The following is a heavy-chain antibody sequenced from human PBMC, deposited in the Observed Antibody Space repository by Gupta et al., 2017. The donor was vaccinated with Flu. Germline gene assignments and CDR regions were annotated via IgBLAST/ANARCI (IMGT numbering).Heavy chain of an antibody. CDR1: GFTFGDYA. D-gene: IGHD1-26*01. J-gene: IGHJ4*02. Sequence: EVQLVESGGGLVQPGRSLRLSCEASGFTFGDYAMHWVRQAPGKGLELVSGMDWNSGSIAYADSVKGRFTISRDNAKNSLFLQMSSLRAEDTALYYCAKNVDASIVGPVIEYWGQGTLVTVSS. CDR3: AKNVDASIVGPVIEY. CDR2: MDWNSGSI. V-gene: IGHV3-9*01.